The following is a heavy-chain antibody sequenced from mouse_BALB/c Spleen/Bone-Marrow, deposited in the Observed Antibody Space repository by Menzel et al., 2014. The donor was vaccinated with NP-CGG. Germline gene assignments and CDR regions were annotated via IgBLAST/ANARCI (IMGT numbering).Heavy chain of an antibody. J-gene: IGHJ4*01. Sequence: EVHLVESGPELEKPGASVKISCKASGYSFTGYNMNWVKQSNGKSLEWIGNIDPYYGGTSYNQKFKGKATLTVDKSSSTAYMHLKSLTSEDSAVYYCARDGYYEGFYAMDYWGQGTSVTVSS. CDR1: GYSFTGYN. CDR3: ARDGYYEGFYAMDY. CDR2: IDPYYGGT. V-gene: IGHV1S135*01. D-gene: IGHD2-3*01.